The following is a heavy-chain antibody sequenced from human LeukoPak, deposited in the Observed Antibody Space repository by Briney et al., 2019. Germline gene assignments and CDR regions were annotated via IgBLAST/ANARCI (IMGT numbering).Heavy chain of an antibody. CDR3: AKGAYYAD. CDR2: ISGSGDST. CDR1: GFTFSNSG. D-gene: IGHD3-3*01. J-gene: IGHJ4*02. Sequence: GGTLRLSCAASGFTFSNSGMNWVRQAPGKGLEWVSTISGSGDSTYYADSVEGRFTSSRDNSKNTLYLQMNSLRAEDTAVYYCAKGAYYADWGQGTLVTVSS. V-gene: IGHV3-23*01.